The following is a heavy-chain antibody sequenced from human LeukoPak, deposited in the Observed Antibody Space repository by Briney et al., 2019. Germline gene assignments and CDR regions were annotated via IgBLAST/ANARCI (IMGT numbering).Heavy chain of an antibody. CDR2: IYYRGDT. Sequence: SETLSLTCTVSGDSISRGGYQWSWLRQHPGKGLEWMGYIYYRGDTKYNPSLKSRVTISVDTSKNQFSLKLTSVTAADTAVYYCARLLWSGETSFDYWGQGALVAVSS. J-gene: IGHJ4*02. CDR3: ARLLWSGETSFDY. D-gene: IGHD3-10*01. V-gene: IGHV4-31*03. CDR1: GDSISRGGYQ.